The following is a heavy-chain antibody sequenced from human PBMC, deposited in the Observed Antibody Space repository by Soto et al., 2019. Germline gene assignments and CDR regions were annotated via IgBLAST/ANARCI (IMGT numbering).Heavy chain of an antibody. V-gene: IGHV3-30*04. D-gene: IGHD3-3*01. CDR1: GFTFSSYA. J-gene: IGHJ5*01. CDR3: TTDLNWSGT. CDR2: ISY. Sequence: GGSLRLSCAASGFTFSSYAMHWVRQAPGKGLEWVAVISYYVESVKGRFTISRDNAKNSVSLHMNSLGVEDTGLYYCTTDLNWSGTWGQGTMVTVSS.